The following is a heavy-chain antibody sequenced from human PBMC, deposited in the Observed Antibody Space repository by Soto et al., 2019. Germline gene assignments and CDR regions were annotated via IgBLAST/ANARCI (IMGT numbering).Heavy chain of an antibody. V-gene: IGHV4-34*01. CDR3: ARPKTYSQVTTARGAFDI. Sequence: SETLSLTCAVYGGSFSGYYWSWIRQPPGKGLEWIGEINHSGSTNYNPSLKSRVTISVDTSKNQFSLKLSSVTAADTAVYYCARPKTYSQVTTARGAFDIWGQGTMVTVSS. CDR1: GGSFSGYY. CDR2: INHSGST. D-gene: IGHD4-17*01. J-gene: IGHJ3*02.